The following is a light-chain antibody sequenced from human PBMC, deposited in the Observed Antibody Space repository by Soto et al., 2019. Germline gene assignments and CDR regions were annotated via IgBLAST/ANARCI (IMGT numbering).Light chain of an antibody. CDR3: QQYNSYSPWT. Sequence: DIQMTQSPSTLSASVGDRVAITCRASQSVSGWLAWFQQKPGKVPKLLIFDASTLQTGVPSRFGGGGSGTEFTLTISGLQPDDFATYYCQQYNSYSPWTFGPGTKVDI. CDR1: QSVSGW. V-gene: IGKV1-5*01. CDR2: DAS. J-gene: IGKJ1*01.